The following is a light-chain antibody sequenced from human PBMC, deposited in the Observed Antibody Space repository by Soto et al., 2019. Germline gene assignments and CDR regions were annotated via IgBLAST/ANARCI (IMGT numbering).Light chain of an antibody. Sequence: VLTQSPATLSLSRGERTTLSCRASQSVYNDYLAWYQQKPGQAPRLLIYGASSRASGIPDRFSGSGSGTDSTLTISRLEPEDFAGYYCQQYGSSPRTFGQGTKVDSK. CDR2: GAS. CDR3: QQYGSSPRT. V-gene: IGKV3-20*01. J-gene: IGKJ1*01. CDR1: QSVYNDY.